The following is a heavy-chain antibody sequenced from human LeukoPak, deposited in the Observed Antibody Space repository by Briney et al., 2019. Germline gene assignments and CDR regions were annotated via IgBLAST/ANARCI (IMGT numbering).Heavy chain of an antibody. V-gene: IGHV3-7*03. Sequence: GGSLRLSCVASGLTVSNHWMSWVRQAPGKGLEWVANIREERGQEYYVDSVKGRFTISKNSAKNSLYLQMNTLRVEDTAMYYCARDDYDSSGYQLGAFDIWGQGTMVTVSS. CDR1: GLTVSNHW. CDR3: ARDDYDSSGYQLGAFDI. D-gene: IGHD3-22*01. J-gene: IGHJ3*02. CDR2: IREERGQE.